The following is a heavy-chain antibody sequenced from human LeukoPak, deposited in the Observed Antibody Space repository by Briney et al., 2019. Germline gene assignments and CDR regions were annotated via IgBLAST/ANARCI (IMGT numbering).Heavy chain of an antibody. V-gene: IGHV3-7*03. CDR3: ARDSNPGDSSGYYDAFDI. Sequence: PGGSLRLSCATSGFIFSRDWMTWVRQAPGKGPEWVANIKGDGSKKNLVDSVKGRFTISRGNAKNSLYLEMSSLRAEDTAVYYCARDSNPGDSSGYYDAFDIWGQGTKVTVSS. D-gene: IGHD3-22*01. CDR1: GFIFSRDW. J-gene: IGHJ3*02. CDR2: IKGDGSKK.